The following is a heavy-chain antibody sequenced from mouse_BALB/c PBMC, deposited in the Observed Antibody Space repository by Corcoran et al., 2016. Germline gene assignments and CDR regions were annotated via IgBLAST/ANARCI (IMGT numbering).Heavy chain of an antibody. CDR2: ILPGSGST. Sequence: QVHLQQSGAELMKPGASVKISCKATVYTFSTYWIEWVKQRPGHGLEWIGEILPGSGSTNYNEKFKGKATFTADTSSNTAYMQLSSLTSKDSAVYYCARDPADYWGQGTTLTVSS. CDR3: ARDPADY. J-gene: IGHJ2*01. V-gene: IGHV1-9*01. CDR1: VYTFSTYW.